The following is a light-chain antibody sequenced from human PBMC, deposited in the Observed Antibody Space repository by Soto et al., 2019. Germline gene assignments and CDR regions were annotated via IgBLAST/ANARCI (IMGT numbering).Light chain of an antibody. Sequence: IVLTQSPGTLSLSPGERTTLSCRASQSISRYLAWYQQEPGQGPRLLIYGASSRATGTPDRFSGSGSGTDFTLTINRLEPEDFALYYCQQYGSSPPTFGQGTKVDIK. CDR2: GAS. CDR3: QQYGSSPPT. V-gene: IGKV3-20*01. CDR1: QSISRY. J-gene: IGKJ1*01.